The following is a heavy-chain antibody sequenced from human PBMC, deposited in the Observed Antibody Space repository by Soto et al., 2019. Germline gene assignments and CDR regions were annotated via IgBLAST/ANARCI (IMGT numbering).Heavy chain of an antibody. J-gene: IGHJ4*02. CDR2: IIPMLGMS. Sequence: QVQLVQSGAEVKKPGSSVRVSCKASEGTFNSYTINWVRQAPGQGLEWVGRIIPMLGMSNYALRFQGRVTSTADKSTTTAYMVLNSLRSDDTAVYYCATSYGSGCRAFDHWGQGTLVTVSS. D-gene: IGHD3-16*02. CDR3: ATSYGSGCRAFDH. CDR1: EGTFNSYT. V-gene: IGHV1-69*02.